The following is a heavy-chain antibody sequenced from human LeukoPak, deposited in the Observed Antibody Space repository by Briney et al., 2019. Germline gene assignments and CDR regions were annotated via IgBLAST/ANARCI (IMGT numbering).Heavy chain of an antibody. Sequence: ECFSSITITSRYIYYADSVNARFTISRDNAKNSLYLHMNSLRAEDTAVYYCARYSSLPFDYWGQGTLVTVSS. CDR2: ITITSRYI. D-gene: IGHD2-21*01. V-gene: IGHV3-21*01. J-gene: IGHJ4*02. CDR3: ARYSSLPFDY.